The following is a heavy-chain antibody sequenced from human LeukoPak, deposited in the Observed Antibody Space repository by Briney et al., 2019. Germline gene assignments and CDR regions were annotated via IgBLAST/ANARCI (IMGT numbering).Heavy chain of an antibody. D-gene: IGHD5-12*01. CDR3: AKDGYDRPPPEYPDH. CDR2: ISGSGGST. CDR1: GFTFSSYA. V-gene: IGHV3-23*01. J-gene: IGHJ5*02. Sequence: GGSLRLSCAASGFTFSSYAMSWVRQAPGKGLEWVSAISGSGGSTYYADSVKGRFTISRDNSKDTLFLQMNSLRAEDTGVCYCAKDGYDRPPPEYPDHWGQGTPVTVSS.